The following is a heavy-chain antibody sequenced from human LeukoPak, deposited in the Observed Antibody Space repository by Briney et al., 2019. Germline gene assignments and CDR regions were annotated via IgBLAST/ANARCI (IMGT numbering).Heavy chain of an antibody. CDR1: GGSIGSYY. J-gene: IGHJ6*02. D-gene: IGHD6-13*01. CDR3: ARVVYDNSSWALGMDV. V-gene: IGHV4-59*01. CDR2: IYYSGST. Sequence: SETLSLTCTVSGGSIGSYYWSWIRQPPGKGLEWIGYIYYSGSTNYNPSLKSRVTISVDTSKNQFSLKLSSVTAADTAVYYCARVVYDNSSWALGMDVWGQGTTVTVSS.